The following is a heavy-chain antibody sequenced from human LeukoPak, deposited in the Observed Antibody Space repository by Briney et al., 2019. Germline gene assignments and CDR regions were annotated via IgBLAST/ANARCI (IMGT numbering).Heavy chain of an antibody. Sequence: SETLSLTCTVSGGSISSYYLSWIRQPPGKGLEWIGYINYSGSTNYNPSLKSRVPLSVDTSKNQFSLKLSSVTAAHTPVYLCASLGLVPYSGMDVWGQGTTVTVTS. CDR3: ASLGLVPYSGMDV. CDR2: INYSGST. V-gene: IGHV4-59*08. J-gene: IGHJ6*02. D-gene: IGHD3/OR15-3a*01. CDR1: GGSISSYY.